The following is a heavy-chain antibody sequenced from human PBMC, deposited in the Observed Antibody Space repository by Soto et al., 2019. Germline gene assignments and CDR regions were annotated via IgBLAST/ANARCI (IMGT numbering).Heavy chain of an antibody. CDR1: GGTFSSNP. J-gene: IGHJ6*02. D-gene: IGHD3-3*01. Sequence: QVQLMQSGAEVRKPGSSVTVSCKASGGTFSSNPISWVRQAPGQGLEWVGGIIPIFATPHYARRFLDRVTLTADRSTNTAYMELTGLTSEDTAIYYCARDLSAVKRFESFKYYRMDVWGQGTTVTVS. CDR2: IIPIFATP. V-gene: IGHV1-69*06. CDR3: ARDLSAVKRFESFKYYRMDV.